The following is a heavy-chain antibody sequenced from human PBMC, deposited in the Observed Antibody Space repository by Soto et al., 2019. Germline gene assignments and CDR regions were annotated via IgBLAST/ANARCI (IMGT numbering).Heavy chain of an antibody. J-gene: IGHJ4*02. D-gene: IGHD3-10*01. CDR2: IWSDGSEK. V-gene: IGHV3-33*06. CDR3: AKDLGRFNFGSAYLVY. CDR1: GFTFSSNG. Sequence: QVQLVESGGGVVQPGRSLRLSCAASGFTFSSNGMHWVRQAPGKGLEWVAVIWSDGSEKYYADSVKGRFSISRDNSKNTLYLHMDSLRAEDTAVYYCAKDLGRFNFGSAYLVYWGQGTLVTVSS.